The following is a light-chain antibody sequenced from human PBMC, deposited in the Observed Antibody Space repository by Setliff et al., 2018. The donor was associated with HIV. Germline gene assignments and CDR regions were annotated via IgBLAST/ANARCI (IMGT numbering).Light chain of an antibody. CDR1: SSDVGSYKL. Sequence: QSALTQPASVSGSPGQSITISCTGTSSDVGSYKLVSWYQQHPGKAPNVMIYEVTKRPSGVSNRFSGSKSADTASLTISGLQAADEADYYCCSYAGSGTLYVFGTGTKVTVL. V-gene: IGLV2-23*02. CDR2: EVT. J-gene: IGLJ1*01. CDR3: CSYAGSGTLYV.